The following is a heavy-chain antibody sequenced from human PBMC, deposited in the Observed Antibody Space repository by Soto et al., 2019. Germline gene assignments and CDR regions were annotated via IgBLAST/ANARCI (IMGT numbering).Heavy chain of an antibody. V-gene: IGHV3-11*04. CDR3: AKGFHYYDSSGYYTLVY. Sequence: PGGSLRLSCAASGFTFSDYYMSWIRQAPGKGLEWVAYISSSGSTIYYADSVKGRFTISRDNSKNSLYLQMNSLRAEDTAVYYCAKGFHYYDSSGYYTLVYWGQGTLVTVSS. CDR1: GFTFSDYY. CDR2: ISSSGSTI. J-gene: IGHJ4*02. D-gene: IGHD3-22*01.